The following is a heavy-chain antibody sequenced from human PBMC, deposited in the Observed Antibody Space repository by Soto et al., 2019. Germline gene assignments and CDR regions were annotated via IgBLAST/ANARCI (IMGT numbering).Heavy chain of an antibody. CDR3: ARTQDIVVVPAATPDEVAFDI. CDR2: IYHSGST. CDR1: SGSISSSNW. J-gene: IGHJ3*02. D-gene: IGHD2-2*01. V-gene: IGHV4-4*02. Sequence: QVQLQESGPGLVKPSGTLSLTCAVSSGSISSSNWWSWVRQPPGKGLEWIGEIYHSGSTNYNPSLKSRVTISVDKSKNQFSLKLSSVTAADTAVYYCARTQDIVVVPAATPDEVAFDIWGQGTMVTVSS.